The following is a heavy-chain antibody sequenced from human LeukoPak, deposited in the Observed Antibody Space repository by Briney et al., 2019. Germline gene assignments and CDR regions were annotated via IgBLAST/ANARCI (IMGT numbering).Heavy chain of an antibody. V-gene: IGHV4-59*11. Sequence: SETLSLICSVSGDSISMHYWSWIRQPPGKGLEWIGYIYYSGSTNYNPSLKSRVTISVDTSKNQFSLKLSSVTAADTAVYYCARDMMGATTGDDAFDIWGQGTMVTVSS. D-gene: IGHD1-26*01. CDR1: GDSISMHY. J-gene: IGHJ3*02. CDR3: ARDMMGATTGDDAFDI. CDR2: IYYSGST.